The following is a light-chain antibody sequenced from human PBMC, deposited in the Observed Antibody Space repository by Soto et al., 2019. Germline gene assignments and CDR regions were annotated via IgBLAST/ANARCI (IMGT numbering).Light chain of an antibody. CDR2: AAS. CDR1: QSIRNY. J-gene: IGKJ1*01. V-gene: IGKV1-39*01. CDR3: QQTDSTPQT. Sequence: DIQMTQSPSSLSASVGDRVTISCRASQSIRNYVSWYQQKPGTAPKLLILAASTLPSGVPSRVSCSGSGTDLTLTINSLQIEDFATYFCQQTDSTPQTFGQGTNVEIK.